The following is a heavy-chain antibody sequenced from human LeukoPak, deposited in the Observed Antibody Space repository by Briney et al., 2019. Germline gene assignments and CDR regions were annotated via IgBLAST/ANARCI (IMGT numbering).Heavy chain of an antibody. CDR1: GFTFSNSA. V-gene: IGHV3-30*04. CDR2: SSSDGNQK. J-gene: IGHJ4*02. CDR3: ARQPSYEFWSGQFDN. Sequence: GGSLRLSCSASGFTFSNSAMHWVRQAPRKGLEWVAASSSDGNQKYYADFVQGRFLIFRDNSNDTLYLEMKSLRPEDTAVFYCARQPSYEFWSGQFDNWGQGTLVTVSS. D-gene: IGHD3-3*01.